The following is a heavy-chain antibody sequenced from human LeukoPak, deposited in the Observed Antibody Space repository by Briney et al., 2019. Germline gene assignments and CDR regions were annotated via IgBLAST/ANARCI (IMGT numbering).Heavy chain of an antibody. CDR2: TNWNGGST. Sequence: PGGSLRLSCAASGFTFDDYGMSLVRQAPGKGLEWVSGTNWNGGSTGYADSVKGRFTISRDNAKNSLYLQMNSLRAEDTALYYCARDLGDVSMVRGVMVYFDYWGQGTLVTVSS. CDR3: ARDLGDVSMVRGVMVYFDY. D-gene: IGHD3-10*01. V-gene: IGHV3-20*04. CDR1: GFTFDDYG. J-gene: IGHJ4*02.